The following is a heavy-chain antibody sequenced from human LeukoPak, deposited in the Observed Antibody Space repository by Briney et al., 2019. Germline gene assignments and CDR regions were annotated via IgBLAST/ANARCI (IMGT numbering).Heavy chain of an antibody. J-gene: IGHJ5*02. CDR1: GGSFSGYY. CDR2: INHSGST. D-gene: IGHD1-20*01. Sequence: SETLSLTCAVYGGSFSGYYWSWIRQPPGKGLEWIGEINHSGSTNYNPSLESRVTISVDTSKNQLSLKLSSVTAADTAVYYCARDNSMHERGWWFDPWGQGTLVTVSS. V-gene: IGHV4-34*01. CDR3: ARDNSMHERGWWFDP.